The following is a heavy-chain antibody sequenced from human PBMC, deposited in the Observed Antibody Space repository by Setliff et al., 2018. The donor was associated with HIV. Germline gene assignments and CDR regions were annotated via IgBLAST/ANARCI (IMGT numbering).Heavy chain of an antibody. CDR2: IYPSGGNA. D-gene: IGHD6-19*01. CDR1: GYTFTDYY. J-gene: IGHJ6*03. CDR3: ARDGGPGSGWGDYSYYFSMDV. Sequence: GASVKVSCKASGYTFTDYYVHWVRQAPGQGLEWMGVIYPSGGNANYAQKFQDRVTITRDTSASTVYMELGSLRSEDTAIYYCARDGGPGSGWGDYSYYFSMDVWGKGTTVTVSS. V-gene: IGHV1-46*01.